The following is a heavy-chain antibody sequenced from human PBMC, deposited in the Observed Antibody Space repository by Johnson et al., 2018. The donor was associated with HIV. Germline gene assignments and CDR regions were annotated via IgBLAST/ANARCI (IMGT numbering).Heavy chain of an antibody. J-gene: IGHJ3*02. V-gene: IGHV3-74*01. Sequence: VQLMESGGGLVQPGGSLVLSCAASGFTFNNYWMHWVRQAPGQGLVWVSRISSDGSDKYYADSVKGRLTKSRDNAKNSLYLQMNSLRAEDTALYYCARDRGSSSWYRDAFDIWGQGTMVTV. D-gene: IGHD6-13*01. CDR2: ISSDGSDK. CDR1: GFTFNNYW. CDR3: ARDRGSSSWYRDAFDI.